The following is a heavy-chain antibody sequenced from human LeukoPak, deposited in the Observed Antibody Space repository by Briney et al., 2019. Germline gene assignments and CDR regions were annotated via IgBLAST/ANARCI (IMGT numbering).Heavy chain of an antibody. CDR2: IGGSGGST. CDR1: GFTFSSYA. V-gene: IGHV3-23*01. Sequence: PGGSLRLSCAASGFTFSSYAMSWVRQAPGKGLEGGSSIGGSGGSTYYADSVKGRFTISRDNSKNTLYLQMNSLRAEDTAVYYCAKVETAAAATLRGFDYWGQGTLVTVSS. J-gene: IGHJ4*02. D-gene: IGHD6-13*01. CDR3: AKVETAAAATLRGFDY.